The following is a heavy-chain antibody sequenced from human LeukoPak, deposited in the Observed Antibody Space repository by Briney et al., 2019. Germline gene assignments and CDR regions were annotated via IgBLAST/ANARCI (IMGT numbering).Heavy chain of an antibody. V-gene: IGHV3-23*01. CDR1: GFTFSTYA. D-gene: IGHD5-18*01. CDR3: AKDALIGRGYSYGYYDY. J-gene: IGHJ4*02. CDR2: ISGNGDST. Sequence: GGSLRLSCAASGFTFSTYAMGWVRQAPGKGLEWVSAISGNGDSTYYADSVKGRFTISRDNSKNTLYLQMNSLRAEDTAAYYCAKDALIGRGYSYGYYDYWGQGTLVTVSS.